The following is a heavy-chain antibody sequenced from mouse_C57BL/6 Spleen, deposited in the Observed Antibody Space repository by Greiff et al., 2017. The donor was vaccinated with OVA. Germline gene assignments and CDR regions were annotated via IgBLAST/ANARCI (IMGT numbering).Heavy chain of an antibody. CDR2: IYPGSGST. Sequence: VQLQQPGAELVKPGASVKMSCKASGYTFTSYWITWVKQRPGQGLEWIGDIYPGSGSTNYNEKFKSKATLTVDTSSSTAYMQLSSLTSEDSAVYYGARPLYDYDRVYAMDYWGQGTSVTVSS. CDR1: GYTFTSYW. CDR3: ARPLYDYDRVYAMDY. J-gene: IGHJ4*01. D-gene: IGHD2-4*01. V-gene: IGHV1-55*01.